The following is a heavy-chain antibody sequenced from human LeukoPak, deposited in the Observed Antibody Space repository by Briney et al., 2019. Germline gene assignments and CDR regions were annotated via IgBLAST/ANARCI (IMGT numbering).Heavy chain of an antibody. CDR1: GGTFSSYA. V-gene: IGHV3-30-3*01. CDR3: ARAYYGSGSYYGSYYGMDV. D-gene: IGHD3-10*01. J-gene: IGHJ6*02. CDR2: ISYDGSNK. Sequence: SCKASGGTFSSYAMHWVRQAPGKGLEWVAVISYDGSNKYYADSVKGRFTISRDNSKNTLYLQMNSLRAEDTAVYYCARAYYGSGSYYGSYYGMDVWGQGTTVTVSS.